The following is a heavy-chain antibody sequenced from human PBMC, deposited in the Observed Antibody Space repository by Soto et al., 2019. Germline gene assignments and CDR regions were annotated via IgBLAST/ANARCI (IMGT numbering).Heavy chain of an antibody. CDR3: AREGRGKKAGYNGLVSLGY. J-gene: IGHJ4*02. Sequence: QVQLVQSGAEVKTPGSSLKVSCKVSGSRFSNYVISWVRQAPGHGLEWLGRIIPIFNSTKYAQSFQGRCTITADKSTSTASLELSSLRSDDTAVYYCAREGRGKKAGYNGLVSLGYWGQGTLVTVSS. V-gene: IGHV1-69*06. CDR1: GSRFSNYV. CDR2: IIPIFNST. D-gene: IGHD2-2*02.